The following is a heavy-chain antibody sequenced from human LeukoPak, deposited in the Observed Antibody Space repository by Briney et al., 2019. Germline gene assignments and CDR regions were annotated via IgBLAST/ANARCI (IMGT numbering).Heavy chain of an antibody. CDR2: IYPGDSDT. J-gene: IGHJ4*02. V-gene: IGHV5-51*01. CDR1: GYSFTSYW. D-gene: IGHD3-22*01. Sequence: PGESLKISCKGSGYSFTSYWLGWVRRMPGKGLEWMGIIYPGDSDTRYSPSFQGQVTISADKSISTAYLQWSSLKVSDTAMYYCARLPYYDSSGYYFDYWGQGTLVTVSS. CDR3: ARLPYYDSSGYYFDY.